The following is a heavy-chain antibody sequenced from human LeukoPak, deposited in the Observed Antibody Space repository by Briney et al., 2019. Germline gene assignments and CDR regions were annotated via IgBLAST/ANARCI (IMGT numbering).Heavy chain of an antibody. CDR3: AKDSSGSYYNVGYFDY. D-gene: IGHD3-10*01. J-gene: IGHJ4*02. Sequence: PGGSLRLSCAASGFTFSDYYMSWIRQAPGKGLEWVSYISTGGRTIHYADSVKGRFTISRDNAKNSLYLQMNSLRAEDTALYYCAKDSSGSYYNVGYFDYWGQGTLVTVSS. CDR1: GFTFSDYY. CDR2: ISTGGRTI. V-gene: IGHV3-11*01.